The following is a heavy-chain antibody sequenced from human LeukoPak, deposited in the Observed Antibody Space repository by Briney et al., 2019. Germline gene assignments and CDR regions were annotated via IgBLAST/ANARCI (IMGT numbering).Heavy chain of an antibody. CDR3: ARALLRFATNYYDSRELYGMDV. CDR2: IIPILGIA. J-gene: IGHJ6*02. V-gene: IGHV1-69*04. Sequence: ASVKVPCKASGGTFSSYAISWVRQAPGQGLEWMGRIIPILGIANYAQKFQGRVTITADKSTSTAYMELSSLRSEDTAVYYCARALLRFATNYYDSRELYGMDVWGQGTTVTVSS. D-gene: IGHD3-22*01. CDR1: GGTFSSYA.